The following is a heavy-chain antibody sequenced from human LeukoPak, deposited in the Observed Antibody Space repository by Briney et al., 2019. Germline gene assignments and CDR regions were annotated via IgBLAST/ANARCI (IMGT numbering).Heavy chain of an antibody. CDR2: IKQDGSEK. Sequence: GGSLRLSCAASGFTFSSYWMSWVRQAPGKGLEWVANIKQDGSEKYYVDSVKGRFTISRDNAKNSLYLQMNSLRAEDTAVYYCARQPRWVVSAAIRENNWFDPWGQGTLVTVSS. CDR3: ARQPRWVVSAAIRENNWFDP. D-gene: IGHD2-2*02. CDR1: GFTFSSYW. V-gene: IGHV3-7*01. J-gene: IGHJ5*02.